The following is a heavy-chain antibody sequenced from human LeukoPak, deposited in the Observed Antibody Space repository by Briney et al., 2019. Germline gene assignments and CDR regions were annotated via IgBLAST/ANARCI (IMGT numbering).Heavy chain of an antibody. D-gene: IGHD6-13*01. V-gene: IGHV3-30*04. Sequence: GGSLRLSCAASGFTFSSYAMHWVRQAPGKGLEWVAVISYDGSNKYYADSVKGRFTISRDNSKNALYLQMNSLRAEDTAVYYCARESTEAAAGYYFDYWGQGTLVTVSS. J-gene: IGHJ4*02. CDR2: ISYDGSNK. CDR3: ARESTEAAAGYYFDY. CDR1: GFTFSSYA.